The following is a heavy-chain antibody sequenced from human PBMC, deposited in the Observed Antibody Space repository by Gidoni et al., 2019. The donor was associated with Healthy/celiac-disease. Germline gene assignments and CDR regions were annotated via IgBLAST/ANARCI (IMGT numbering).Heavy chain of an antibody. CDR2: INSEGSST. CDR3: AREPGTGFHFEY. Sequence: EVQLVESGGGLVQPGGSLRVSCAASGFPVSSCWMHWVLQAPGKGLVWASRINSEGSSTSYADSVKGRFTISRDNAKNTLYLQMSTLRVEDTAVYYCAREPGTGFHFEYWGQGTLVTVSS. CDR1: GFPVSSCW. J-gene: IGHJ4*02. D-gene: IGHD1-7*01. V-gene: IGHV3-74*01.